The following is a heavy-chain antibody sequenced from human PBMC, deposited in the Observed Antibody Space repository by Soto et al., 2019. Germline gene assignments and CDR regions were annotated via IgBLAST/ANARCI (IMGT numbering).Heavy chain of an antibody. D-gene: IGHD1-26*01. Sequence: SVKVSCKASGYTFIGYYMHWVRQASGQRFEWMGWINHNSGSTNYAQKFQGRVTMTRDTSISTAYMELSRLRSDDTAVYYCVPSVIHGNWYFDFWGRGTQVTVSS. CDR1: GYTFIGYY. V-gene: IGHV1-2*02. CDR2: INHNSGST. CDR3: VPSVIHGNWYFDF. J-gene: IGHJ2*01.